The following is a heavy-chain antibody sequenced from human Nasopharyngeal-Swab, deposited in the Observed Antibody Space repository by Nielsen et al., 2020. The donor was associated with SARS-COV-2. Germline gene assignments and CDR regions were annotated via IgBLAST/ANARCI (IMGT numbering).Heavy chain of an antibody. V-gene: IGHV6-1*01. CDR3: ARDKGPAVAGTWFGFDP. CDR1: GDSVSSNSAA. CDR2: TYYRSKWYN. Sequence: SETLSLTCAISGDSVSSNSAAWNWIRQSPSRGLEWLGRTYYRSKWYNDYAVSVKSRITINPDTSKYQFSLQLNSVTPEDTAVYYCARDKGPAVAGTWFGFDPWGQGTLVTVSS. D-gene: IGHD6-19*01. J-gene: IGHJ5*02.